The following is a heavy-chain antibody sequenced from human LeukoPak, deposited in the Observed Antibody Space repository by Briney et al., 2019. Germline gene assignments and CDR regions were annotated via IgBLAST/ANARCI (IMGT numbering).Heavy chain of an antibody. J-gene: IGHJ4*02. V-gene: IGHV4-59*08. CDR3: ARHPGGVTTPFDY. Sequence: SETLSLTCTVSGGSISSYYWSWIRQPPGKGLEWIGYIYYSGSTNYNPSLKSRVTISVDTSKNQFSLKLSSVTAADTAVYYCARHPGGVTTPFDYWGQGTLVTVSS. CDR2: IYYSGST. CDR1: GGSISSYY. D-gene: IGHD3-16*01.